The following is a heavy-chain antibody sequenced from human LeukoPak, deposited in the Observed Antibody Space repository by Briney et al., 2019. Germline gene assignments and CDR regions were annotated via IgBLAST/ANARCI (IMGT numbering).Heavy chain of an antibody. J-gene: IGHJ4*02. CDR3: GRDLKRTVGATTTSDY. Sequence: GASVKVSCKASGYTFTSYGISWVRQAPGQGLEWMGWISAHNGDTNYAQKFQGRVSMTTDTSTSTGYMELRSLTSDDTAVYYCGRDLKRTVGATTTSDYWGQGTLVTVSS. CDR1: GYTFTSYG. V-gene: IGHV1-18*01. CDR2: ISAHNGDT. D-gene: IGHD1-26*01.